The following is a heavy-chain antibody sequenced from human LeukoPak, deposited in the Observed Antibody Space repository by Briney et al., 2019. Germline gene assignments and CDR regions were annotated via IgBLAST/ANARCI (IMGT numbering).Heavy chain of an antibody. Sequence: PSETLSLTCTVSGGSISSYYWSWIRQPAGKGLEWIGRINTSGSTNYNPSLKSRVTMSVDTSKNQFSLKLSSVTAADTAVYYCARETMVRGVIFYYYGMDVWGQGTTVTVSS. D-gene: IGHD3-10*01. J-gene: IGHJ6*02. V-gene: IGHV4-4*07. CDR1: GGSISSYY. CDR3: ARETMVRGVIFYYYGMDV. CDR2: INTSGST.